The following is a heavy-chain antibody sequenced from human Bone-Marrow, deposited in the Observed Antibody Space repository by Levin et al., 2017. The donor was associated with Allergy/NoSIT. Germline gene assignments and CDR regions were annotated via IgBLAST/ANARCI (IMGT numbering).Heavy chain of an antibody. CDR1: GGSFTGYF. V-gene: IGHV4-34*01. D-gene: IGHD3-10*01. CDR3: ARGGRWSFSYYFDY. J-gene: IGHJ4*02. Sequence: SETLSLTCAVDGGSFTGYFWTWIRQPPGKGLEWIGEINHSGSTKYNPSLTSRVTISVNTSKKEFSLNLSSVTAADTAVFYCARGGRWSFSYYFDYWGQGTRVTVSS. CDR2: INHSGST.